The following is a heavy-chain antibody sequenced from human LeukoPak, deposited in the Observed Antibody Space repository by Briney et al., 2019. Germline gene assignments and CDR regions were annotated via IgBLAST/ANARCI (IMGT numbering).Heavy chain of an antibody. CDR3: ARGGIQVSGIDEFDY. D-gene: IGHD6-19*01. Sequence: GGSLRLSCAASGFTFIDYDMPWVRQVIGKGLELVSAIGIRGDTHYSGSVKGRFTISRENAESSLYLQMNSLRAEDTAVYYCARGGIQVSGIDEFDYWGQGTLVTVSS. V-gene: IGHV3-13*01. CDR1: GFTFIDYD. CDR2: IGIRGDT. J-gene: IGHJ4*02.